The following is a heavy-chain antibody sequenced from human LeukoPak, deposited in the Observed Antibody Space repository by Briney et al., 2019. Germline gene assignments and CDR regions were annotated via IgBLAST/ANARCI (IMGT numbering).Heavy chain of an antibody. D-gene: IGHD3-22*01. J-gene: IGHJ4*02. V-gene: IGHV3-7*01. CDR3: ARSWSSGYYFDF. Sequence: GGSLGLSCAASGFTFSRSWMTWVRQVPGRGLGWLANTHQDGSDKTILDSVKGRFTISRDNARNSLYLQMNSLRAEDTAVYYCARSWSSGYYFDFWGQGTLVTVSS. CDR2: THQDGSDK. CDR1: GFTFSRSW.